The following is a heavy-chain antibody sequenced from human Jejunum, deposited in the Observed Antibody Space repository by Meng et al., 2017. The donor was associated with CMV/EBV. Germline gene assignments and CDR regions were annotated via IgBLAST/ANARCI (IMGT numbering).Heavy chain of an antibody. D-gene: IGHD3-3*01. Sequence: LTTGGVSVGWIRQPPGKALEWLALIYWNGDERYSPSLKSRLTITKDTSKNQVVLTMTNMDPVDTATYYCAHSRGTPDFWSGYSGPLDYWGQGTLVTVSS. CDR3: AHSRGTPDFWSGYSGPLDY. CDR1: LTTGGVS. J-gene: IGHJ4*02. CDR2: IYWNGDE. V-gene: IGHV2-5*01.